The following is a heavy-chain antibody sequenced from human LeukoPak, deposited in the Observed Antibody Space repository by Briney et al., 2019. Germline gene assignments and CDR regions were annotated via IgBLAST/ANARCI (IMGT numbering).Heavy chain of an antibody. CDR1: GGSIGNYY. Sequence: SETLSLTCTVSGGSIGNYYWSWIRQPPGKGLEWLGSVSYSGSTDHNSSLKSRVTLSVDTSKKQFSLKLSSVTAADTAVYYCARVGYDSSGYYFDYWGQGTLVTVSS. V-gene: IGHV4-59*01. CDR2: VSYSGST. CDR3: ARVGYDSSGYYFDY. J-gene: IGHJ4*02. D-gene: IGHD3-22*01.